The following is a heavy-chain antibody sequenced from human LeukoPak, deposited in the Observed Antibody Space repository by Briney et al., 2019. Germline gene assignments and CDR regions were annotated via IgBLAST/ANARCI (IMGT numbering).Heavy chain of an antibody. CDR1: GGSISSYY. J-gene: IGHJ4*02. V-gene: IGHV4-59*01. Sequence: PSETLSLTCTVSGGSISSYYWSWIRQPPGKGLEWIGYIYYSGSTNYNPSLKSRVTISVDTSKNQFSLKLSSVTAADTAVYYCARIAARSPDFDYWGQGTVVTVSS. D-gene: IGHD6-6*01. CDR2: IYYSGST. CDR3: ARIAARSPDFDY.